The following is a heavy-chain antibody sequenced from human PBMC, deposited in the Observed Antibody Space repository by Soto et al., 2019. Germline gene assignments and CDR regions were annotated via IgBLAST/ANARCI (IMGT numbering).Heavy chain of an antibody. V-gene: IGHV3-30-3*01. D-gene: IGHD5-12*01. J-gene: IGHJ6*02. Sequence: GGSLRLSCAASGFTFSSYAMHWVRQAPGKGLEWVAVISYDGSNKYYADSVKGRFTISRDNSKNTLYLQMNSLRAEDTAVYYCAGGIVATIWVDYYYYGMDVWGQGTTVTVSS. CDR1: GFTFSSYA. CDR2: ISYDGSNK. CDR3: AGGIVATIWVDYYYYGMDV.